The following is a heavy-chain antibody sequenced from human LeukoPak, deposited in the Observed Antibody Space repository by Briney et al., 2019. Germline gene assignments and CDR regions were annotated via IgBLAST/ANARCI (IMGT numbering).Heavy chain of an antibody. Sequence: SETLSLTCAVYGGSFSGHYWSWIRQPPGKGLEWIGEINHSGSTNYNPSLKSRVTILVDTSKNQFSLKLSSVTAADTAVYYCARESTFDIWGQGTMVTVSS. CDR2: INHSGST. CDR1: GGSFSGHY. J-gene: IGHJ3*02. CDR3: ARESTFDI. V-gene: IGHV4-34*01.